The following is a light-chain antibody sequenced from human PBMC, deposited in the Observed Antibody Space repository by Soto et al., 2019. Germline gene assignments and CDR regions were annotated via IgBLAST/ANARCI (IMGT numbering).Light chain of an antibody. CDR2: AAS. CDR3: QQYGSSPAT. V-gene: IGKV3-20*01. CDR1: QSVSSNY. Sequence: EMVVTQSPGTLSLSPGEGAALSCRASQSVSSNYLAWYQQRPGQAPRLLIYAASNRAAGIPARFRGSGSGPDFPLTISRLEPEDFAVYYCQQYGSSPATFGQGTKLQIK. J-gene: IGKJ2*01.